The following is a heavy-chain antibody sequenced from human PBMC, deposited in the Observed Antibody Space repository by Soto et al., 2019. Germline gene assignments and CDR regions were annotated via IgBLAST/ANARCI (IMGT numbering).Heavy chain of an antibody. D-gene: IGHD2-15*01. Sequence: SETLSLTCTVSGGSISSYYWSWIRQPPGKGLEWIGYIYYSGSTNYNPSLKSRVTISIDTPKNQFSLKLSSVTAADTAVYYCSSALYCRGGSCSFDPWGQGTLVTVS. J-gene: IGHJ5*02. V-gene: IGHV4-59*01. CDR2: IYYSGST. CDR1: GGSISSYY. CDR3: SSALYCRGGSCSFDP.